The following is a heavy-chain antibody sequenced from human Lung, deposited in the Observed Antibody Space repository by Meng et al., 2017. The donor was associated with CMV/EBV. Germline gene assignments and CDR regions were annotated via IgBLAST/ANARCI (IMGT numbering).Heavy chain of an antibody. V-gene: IGHV3-9*01. J-gene: IGHJ6*02. D-gene: IGHD2-21*02. Sequence: GGSLRLPCAASGFTFDDFAMHWVRQTPGEGLEWVSGISGNTGFIGYADSVKGRFTISRDNAKKTLSLQMNTLRSEDTALYYCAKGGGERVTFDAMDVWGQGTTVIVSS. CDR1: GFTFDDFA. CDR3: AKGGGERVTFDAMDV. CDR2: ISGNTGFI.